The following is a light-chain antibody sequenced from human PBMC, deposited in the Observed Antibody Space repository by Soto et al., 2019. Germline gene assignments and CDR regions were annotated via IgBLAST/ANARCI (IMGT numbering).Light chain of an antibody. Sequence: QSVLTQSPSVSGAPGQRVTIYCTGSSSNIGSGYDVHWYQQLPGTAPKLLIYGNTNRPSGVPDRFSGSKSGTSASLAITGLQAEDEADYSCQSYDSSLSGYVVFGGGTKVTVL. CDR3: QSYDSSLSGYVV. CDR1: SSNIGSGYD. V-gene: IGLV1-40*01. CDR2: GNT. J-gene: IGLJ2*01.